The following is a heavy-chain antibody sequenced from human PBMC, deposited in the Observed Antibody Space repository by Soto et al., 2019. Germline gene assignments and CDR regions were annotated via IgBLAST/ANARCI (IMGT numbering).Heavy chain of an antibody. V-gene: IGHV4-34*01. J-gene: IGHJ6*02. CDR3: ARAGYYDFWSVYGMDV. CDR2: INHSGST. Sequence: SETLSLTCAVYGGSFSGYYWSWIRQPPGKGLEWIGEINHSGSTNYNPSLKSRVTISVDTSKNQFSLKLSSVTAADTAVYYCARAGYYDFWSVYGMDVWGQGTTVTVS. D-gene: IGHD3-3*01. CDR1: GGSFSGYY.